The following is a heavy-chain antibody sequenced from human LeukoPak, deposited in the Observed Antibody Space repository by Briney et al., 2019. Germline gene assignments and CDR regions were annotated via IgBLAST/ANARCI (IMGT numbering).Heavy chain of an antibody. J-gene: IGHJ3*02. D-gene: IGHD3-22*01. CDR1: GGSISSGGYY. Sequence: SQTLSLTCTVSGGSISSGGYYWSWIRQPAGKGLEWIGRIYTSGSSNYNPSLKSRVTISIETSKNQFSLKLSSVTAADTAVYYCARDPLEDDSSGYYYVGGAFDIWGQGTMVTVSS. CDR3: ARDPLEDDSSGYYYVGGAFDI. CDR2: IYTSGSS. V-gene: IGHV4-61*02.